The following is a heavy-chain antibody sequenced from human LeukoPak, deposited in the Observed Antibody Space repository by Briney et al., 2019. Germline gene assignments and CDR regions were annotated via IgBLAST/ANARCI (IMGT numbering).Heavy chain of an antibody. CDR1: GYTFTGYY. Sequence: ASVKVSCKASGYTFTGYYMHWVRQAPGQGLEWMGIINPSGGSTSYAQKFQGRVTMTRDTSTSTVYMELSSLRSEDTAVYYCARDLSAVADLSNWFDPWGQGTLVTVSS. V-gene: IGHV1-46*01. J-gene: IGHJ5*02. CDR3: ARDLSAVADLSNWFDP. CDR2: INPSGGST. D-gene: IGHD6-19*01.